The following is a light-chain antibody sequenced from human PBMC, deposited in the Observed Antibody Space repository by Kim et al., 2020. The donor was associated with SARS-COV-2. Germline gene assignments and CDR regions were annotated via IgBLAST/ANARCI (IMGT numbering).Light chain of an antibody. Sequence: PGERATLSCRASRSVSSIFLAWYQQKLGQAPRLLIYGAFIRATGIPDRFSGSGSGTDFTLTISRLEPEDFAVYYCQQYGSSPPWTFGQGTKVDIK. CDR1: RSVSSIF. CDR2: GAF. J-gene: IGKJ1*01. V-gene: IGKV3-20*01. CDR3: QQYGSSPPWT.